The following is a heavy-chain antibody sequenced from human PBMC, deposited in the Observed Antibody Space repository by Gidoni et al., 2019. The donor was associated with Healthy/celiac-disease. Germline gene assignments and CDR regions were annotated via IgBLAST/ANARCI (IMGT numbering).Heavy chain of an antibody. Sequence: EVQLVESGGGLLQPGGSLRLSFAASGFTVSSNYMSWVRKAPGKGLEWVSVIESGGRTYYADSVKGRFTISRDNSKNTLYLQMNSLRAEDTAVYYCARDLTTVTWGPDGDYWGQGTLVTVSS. V-gene: IGHV3-66*02. D-gene: IGHD4-17*01. CDR1: GFTVSSNY. CDR2: IESGGRT. CDR3: ARDLTTVTWGPDGDY. J-gene: IGHJ4*02.